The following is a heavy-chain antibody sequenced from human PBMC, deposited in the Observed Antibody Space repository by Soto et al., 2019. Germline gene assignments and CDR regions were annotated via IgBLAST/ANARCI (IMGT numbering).Heavy chain of an antibody. V-gene: IGHV3-23*01. J-gene: IGHJ3*02. CDR3: SKVLGGYYQNDAFDI. CDR1: GFTFSSYA. CDR2: ISGSGGST. D-gene: IGHD3-22*01. Sequence: GGSLRLSCAASGFTFSSYAMSWVRQAPGKGLEWVSAISGSGGSTYYADSVKGRFTISRDNSKNTLYLQMNSLRAEDTAVYYCSKVLGGYYQNDAFDIWGQGTMVTVSS.